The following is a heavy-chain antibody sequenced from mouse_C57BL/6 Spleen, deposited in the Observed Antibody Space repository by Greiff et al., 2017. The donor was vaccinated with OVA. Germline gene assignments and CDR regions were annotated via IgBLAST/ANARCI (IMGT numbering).Heavy chain of an antibody. V-gene: IGHV1-26*01. D-gene: IGHD2-4*01. CDR2: INPNNGGT. CDR3: ARVRSTMITRYYFDY. Sequence: EVQLQQSGPELVKPGASVKISCKASGYTFTDYYMNWVKQSHGKSLEWLGDINPNNGGTSYHQKFKGKATLTVDKSSSTAYMELRSLTSEDSAVYYCARVRSTMITRYYFDYWGQGTTLTVSS. J-gene: IGHJ2*01. CDR1: GYTFTDYY.